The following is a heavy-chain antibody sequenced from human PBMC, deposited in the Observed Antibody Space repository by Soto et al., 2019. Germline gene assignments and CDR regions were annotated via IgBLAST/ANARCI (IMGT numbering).Heavy chain of an antibody. CDR3: AILRPGYFEY. J-gene: IGHJ4*02. Sequence: EMQLVDSGGGLVQPGGSLRLSCAASGFAFSTLWMSWVRQAPGKGLEWVANIKQDGSEKYYVDSVKGRFTISRDNAQNSLYLQMNSLRAEDTAVYYCAILRPGYFEYWGQGTLVTVSS. CDR2: IKQDGSEK. D-gene: IGHD4-17*01. CDR1: GFAFSTLW. V-gene: IGHV3-7*05.